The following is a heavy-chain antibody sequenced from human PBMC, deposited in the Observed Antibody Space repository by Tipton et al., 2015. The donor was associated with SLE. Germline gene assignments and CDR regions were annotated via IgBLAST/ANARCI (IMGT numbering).Heavy chain of an antibody. CDR1: GDSISGQY. V-gene: IGHV4-59*11. J-gene: IGHJ5*02. D-gene: IGHD6-6*01. CDR3: ARGDASSKWLDP. Sequence: TLSLTCTVSGDSISGQYWSWVRQPPGKGLGWSGYIYYSGDTNYNPPLKRRVTISVDTSKNQFSLKLTSVTAADTAVYYCARGDASSKWLDPWGQGILVTVSS. CDR2: IYYSGDT.